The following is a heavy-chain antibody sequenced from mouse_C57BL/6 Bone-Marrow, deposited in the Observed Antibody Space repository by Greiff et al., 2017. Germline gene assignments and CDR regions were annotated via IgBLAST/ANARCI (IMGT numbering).Heavy chain of an antibody. J-gene: IGHJ4*01. V-gene: IGHV1-42*01. CDR3: ARGGCYAMDY. CDR1: GYSFTGYY. Sequence: EVQLQQSGPELVKPGASVKISCKASGYSFTGYYMNWVKQSPEKSLEWIGEINPSTGGTTYNQKFKAKATLTVDKSSSTAYMQLKSLTSEDSAVYYCARGGCYAMDYWGQGTSVTVSS. CDR2: INPSTGGT.